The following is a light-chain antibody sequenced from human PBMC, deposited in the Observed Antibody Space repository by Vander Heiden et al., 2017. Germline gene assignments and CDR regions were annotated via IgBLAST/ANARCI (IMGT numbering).Light chain of an antibody. CDR2: WAS. CDR3: EQHSTKT. CDR1: LCVLSSFNSKNH. J-gene: IGKJ1*01. Sequence: DIVLTQSPDSVSASLGVGATIDCNYSLCVLSSFNSKNHLAWFRQKPRQPPELLIYWASTRESGVPDRFSGSGSGTDFTLTISNMQAEDVAVYYCEQHSTKTFGQGTKVEIK. V-gene: IGKV4-1*01.